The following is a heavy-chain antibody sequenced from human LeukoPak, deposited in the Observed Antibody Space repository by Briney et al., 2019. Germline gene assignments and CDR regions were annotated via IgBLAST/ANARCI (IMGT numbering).Heavy chain of an antibody. Sequence: PGGSLRLSCAASGFTFSDHYMDWVRQAPGKGLEWVGRTRNKANSYTTEYAASVKGRFTISRDDSKNSLYLQMNSLKTEDTAVYYCASFGSGSPGDDYWGQGTLVTVSS. CDR2: TRNKANSYTT. J-gene: IGHJ4*02. V-gene: IGHV3-72*01. CDR1: GFTFSDHY. D-gene: IGHD3-10*01. CDR3: ASFGSGSPGDDY.